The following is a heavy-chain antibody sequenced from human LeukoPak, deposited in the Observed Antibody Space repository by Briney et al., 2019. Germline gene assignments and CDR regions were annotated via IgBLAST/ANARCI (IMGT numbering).Heavy chain of an antibody. D-gene: IGHD1-26*01. V-gene: IGHV3-21*01. CDR1: EFMFGSFG. J-gene: IGHJ4*02. Sequence: GGSLRLSCAAYEFMFGSFGMNWVRQAPGKGLEWVSSISSGSDYIYYSESVKGRFTISRDNAEKSLFLQMNSLRAEDTAVYYCAQGGGAPPYYFVLWGQGTPVTVSS. CDR2: ISSGSDYI. CDR3: AQGGGAPPYYFVL.